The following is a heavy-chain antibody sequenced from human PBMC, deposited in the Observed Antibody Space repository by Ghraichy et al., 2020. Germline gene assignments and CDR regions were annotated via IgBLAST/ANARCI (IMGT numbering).Heavy chain of an antibody. Sequence: SETLSLTCAVYGGSFSGYYWSWIRQPPGKGLEWIGEINHSGSTNYNPSLKSRVTISVDTSKNQFSLKLSSVTAADTAVYCCARDWYYFDYWGQGTLVTVSS. CDR3: ARDWYYFDY. D-gene: IGHD2-8*02. V-gene: IGHV4-34*01. CDR1: GGSFSGYY. CDR2: INHSGST. J-gene: IGHJ4*02.